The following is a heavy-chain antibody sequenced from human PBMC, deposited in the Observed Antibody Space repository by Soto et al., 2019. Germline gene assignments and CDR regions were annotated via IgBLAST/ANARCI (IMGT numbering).Heavy chain of an antibody. D-gene: IGHD1-26*01. V-gene: IGHV4-39*07. Sequence: SETLSLTCTVSGGSISSSSYYWGWIRQPPGKGLEWIGSIYYSGSTYYNPSLKSRVTISVDTSKNQFSLKLSSVTAADTAVYYCASVVGGERMYWYFDLWGRGTLVTVSS. CDR1: GGSISSSSYY. CDR2: IYYSGST. CDR3: ASVVGGERMYWYFDL. J-gene: IGHJ2*01.